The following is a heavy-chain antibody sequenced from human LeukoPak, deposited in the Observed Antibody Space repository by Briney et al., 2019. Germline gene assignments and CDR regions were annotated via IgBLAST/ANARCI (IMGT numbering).Heavy chain of an antibody. CDR3: ARGLYYGSAELHY. CDR1: GFTFSSYS. CDR2: ISSSSSYI. D-gene: IGHD3-10*01. J-gene: IGHJ4*02. V-gene: IGHV3-21*01. Sequence: KSGGSLRLSCAASGFTFSSYSMNWVRQAPGKGLEWVSSISSSSSYIYYADSVKGRFTISRDNAKNSLYLQMNSLRAEDTAVYYCARGLYYGSAELHYWGQGTLVTVSS.